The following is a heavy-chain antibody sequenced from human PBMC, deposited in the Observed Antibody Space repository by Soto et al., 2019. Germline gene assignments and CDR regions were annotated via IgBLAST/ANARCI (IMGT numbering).Heavy chain of an antibody. D-gene: IGHD3-3*01. CDR2: IHYTGNT. CDR1: GGSISSDAYY. Sequence: QVQLQESGPGLVKPSQTLSLTCTVSGGSISSDAYYWSWIRQHPGKGLEWIRYIHYTGNTYYKPSLKNRVTNSLATSKNHFSLWLNSVTAADTAVYYCSRAPIKYYDGNMDVWGKGPKVTVSS. J-gene: IGHJ6*03. CDR3: SRAPIKYYDGNMDV. V-gene: IGHV4-31*03.